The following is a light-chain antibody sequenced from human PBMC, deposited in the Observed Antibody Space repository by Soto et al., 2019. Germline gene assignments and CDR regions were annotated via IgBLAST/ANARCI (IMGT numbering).Light chain of an antibody. CDR3: QQYDSLPLT. CDR2: DVS. J-gene: IGKJ5*01. CDR1: QDISNY. V-gene: IGKV1-33*01. Sequence: DIQMPQSPPSLSVSLGDRVTITCQASQDISNYLHWFQQKPGKAPQLLIFDVSNLQTGVPSRFSGAGSGTDFALTISSLEPEDIATYYCQQYDSLPLTFGQGTRLEIK.